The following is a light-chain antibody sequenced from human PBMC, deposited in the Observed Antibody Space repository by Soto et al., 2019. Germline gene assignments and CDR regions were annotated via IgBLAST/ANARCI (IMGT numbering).Light chain of an antibody. Sequence: DIQMTQSPSSLSASVGDRVTITCRASQSIDTYLNWYQRKPGKAPNVLIYAASTLQSGVPTRFSGSGSGTDFTLTISSLQPEDFAIYYCQQSYSVPRTFGLGTKVEIK. J-gene: IGKJ1*01. CDR2: AAS. CDR3: QQSYSVPRT. CDR1: QSIDTY. V-gene: IGKV1-39*01.